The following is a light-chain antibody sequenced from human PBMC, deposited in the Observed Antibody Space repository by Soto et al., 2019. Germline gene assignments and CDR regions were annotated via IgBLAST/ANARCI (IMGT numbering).Light chain of an antibody. CDR1: QSVLYRSNNKNY. CDR3: QPYDTTPWT. V-gene: IGKV4-1*01. CDR2: WAS. J-gene: IGKJ1*01. Sequence: DIVMTQSPDSLAVSLGERATINCKSSQSVLYRSNNKNYLAWYQQKPGQPPRLLIYWASTRESGVPDRFSGSVSGKDFPLTTSSLQANDPAVYYCQPYDTTPWTFGQGTTVEIK.